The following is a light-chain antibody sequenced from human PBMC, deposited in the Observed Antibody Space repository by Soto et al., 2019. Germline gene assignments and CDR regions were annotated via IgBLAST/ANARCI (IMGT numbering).Light chain of an antibody. J-gene: IGLJ1*01. CDR3: SSYTSSSSDV. V-gene: IGLV2-14*01. CDR2: EVS. CDR1: SSDVGGYNY. Sequence: ALTHPATVSWSPGQSITISCTGTSSDVGGYNYVSWYQQHPGKAPKLMIYEVSNRPSGVSNRFSGSKSGNTASLTISGLQAEDEADYYCSSYTSSSSDVFGTGTKVTV.